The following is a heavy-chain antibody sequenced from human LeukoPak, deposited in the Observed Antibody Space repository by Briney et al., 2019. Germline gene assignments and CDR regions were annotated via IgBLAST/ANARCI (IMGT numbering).Heavy chain of an antibody. Sequence: PSETLSLTCTVSGGSISSSSYYWGWIRQPPGKGLEWIGSIYYSGSTYYSPSLKSRVTISVDTSKNQFSLKLSSVTAADTAVYYCASYYYDSSGYNFDYWGQGTLVTVSS. CDR3: ASYYYDSSGYNFDY. D-gene: IGHD3-22*01. CDR1: GGSISSSSYY. J-gene: IGHJ4*02. CDR2: IYYSGST. V-gene: IGHV4-39*01.